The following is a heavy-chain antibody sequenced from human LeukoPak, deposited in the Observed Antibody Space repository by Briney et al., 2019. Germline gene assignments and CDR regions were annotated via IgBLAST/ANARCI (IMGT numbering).Heavy chain of an antibody. J-gene: IGHJ4*02. D-gene: IGHD3-3*01. CDR2: IYSGGST. CDR1: GFTVSSNY. Sequence: GGSLRLSCAASGFTVSSNYMSWVRQAPGKGLDWVSVIYSGGSTYYADSVKGRFTISRDNSKNTLYLQMNSLRAEDTAVYYCARGEPYDFWSGYPDYWGQGTLVTVSS. CDR3: ARGEPYDFWSGYPDY. V-gene: IGHV3-66*02.